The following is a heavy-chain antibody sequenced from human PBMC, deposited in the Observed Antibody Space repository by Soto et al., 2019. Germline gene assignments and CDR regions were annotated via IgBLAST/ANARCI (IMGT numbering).Heavy chain of an antibody. J-gene: IGHJ5*01. Sequence: QVQLVESGGGVVQPGRSLRLTCAASGFIFSGSGMHWVRQAPGKGLEWVALVSNDGITKYYGDSVKGRFTISRDNAENTLYLQMNSLRAEDTAVYYCARWVGGSMYDNSGKYDSWGQGTLVTVSS. V-gene: IGHV3-30*03. CDR3: ARWVGGSMYDNSGKYDS. CDR2: VSNDGITK. D-gene: IGHD3-22*01. CDR1: GFIFSGSG.